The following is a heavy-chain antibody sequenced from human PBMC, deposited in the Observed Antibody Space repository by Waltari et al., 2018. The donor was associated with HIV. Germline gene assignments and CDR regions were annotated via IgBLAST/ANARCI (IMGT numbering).Heavy chain of an antibody. CDR1: GYTLTELS. V-gene: IGHV1-24*01. Sequence: QVQLVQSGAEVKKPGASVKVSCKVSGYTLTELSMHWVRPAPGQGLAGMGGFDPEDGETIYAQKFQGRVTMTEDTSTDTAYMELSSLRSEDTAVYYCATKGFRIGQSLGSRRPEYFQHWGQGTLVTVSS. CDR3: ATKGFRIGQSLGSRRPEYFQH. D-gene: IGHD2-15*01. CDR2: FDPEDGET. J-gene: IGHJ1*01.